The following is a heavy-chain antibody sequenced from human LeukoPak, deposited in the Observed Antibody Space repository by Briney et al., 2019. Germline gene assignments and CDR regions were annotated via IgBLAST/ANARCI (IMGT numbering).Heavy chain of an antibody. CDR1: GYTFTCYY. CDR3: ARVAAAGTWWFDP. CDR2: INPNSGGT. Sequence: ASVTVSCKSSGYTFTCYYTHWVRQAPGQGLEWMGWINPNSGGTNYAQKFQGRVTMTRDTSISTAYMELSRLRSDDTAVYYCARVAAAGTWWFDPWGQGTLVTVSS. D-gene: IGHD6-13*01. V-gene: IGHV1-2*02. J-gene: IGHJ5*02.